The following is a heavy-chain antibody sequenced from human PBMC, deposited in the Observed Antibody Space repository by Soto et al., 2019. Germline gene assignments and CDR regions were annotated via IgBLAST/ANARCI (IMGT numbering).Heavy chain of an antibody. J-gene: IGHJ4*02. CDR3: ARDPPDSWKPHFDY. CDR2: ISSSSSYI. V-gene: IGHV3-21*01. CDR1: GFTFSSYS. Sequence: GGSLRLSCAASGFTFSSYSMNWVRQAPGKGLEWVSSISSSSSYIYYADSVKGRFTISRDNAKNSLYLQMNSLRAEDTAVYYCARDPPDSWKPHFDYWGQGTLVTVSS. D-gene: IGHD1-1*01.